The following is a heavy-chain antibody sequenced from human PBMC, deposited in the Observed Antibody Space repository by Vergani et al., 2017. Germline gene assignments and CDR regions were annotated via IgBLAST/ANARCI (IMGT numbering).Heavy chain of an antibody. Sequence: EVQLVQSGAEVKKPGESLKISCQLSGYSFTNYWIGWVRQMPGKGLEWMGIIHPADSDTRYSASFQGQVTISVDKSISTAYLQRSSLRASDSAMYYCARRYGGDSSGSKWCDGWGEGTVVTVSA. CDR1: GYSFTNYW. V-gene: IGHV5-51*01. CDR2: IHPADSDT. J-gene: IGHJ4*02. CDR3: ARRYGGDSSGSKWCDG. D-gene: IGHD2-8*01.